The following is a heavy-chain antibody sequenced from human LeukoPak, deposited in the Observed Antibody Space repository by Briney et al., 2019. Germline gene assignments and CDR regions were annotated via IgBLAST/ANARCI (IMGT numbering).Heavy chain of an antibody. Sequence: SETLSLTCTVSGGSISNSYWSWIRQPPGTELEWIWDFSHSGTTHDNPSPKRRVIMSVETSTNHFSLHLSSVTAADTAVYFCARLGYYDILTGYQHDAFDIWGLGTAVTVSS. CDR3: ARLGYYDILTGYQHDAFDI. J-gene: IGHJ3*02. CDR1: GGSISNSY. CDR2: FSHSGTT. D-gene: IGHD3-9*01. V-gene: IGHV4-59*08.